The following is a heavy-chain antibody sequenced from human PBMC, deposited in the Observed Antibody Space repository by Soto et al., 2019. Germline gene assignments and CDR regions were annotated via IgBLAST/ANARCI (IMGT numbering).Heavy chain of an antibody. J-gene: IGHJ4*02. D-gene: IGHD5-18*01. CDR1: GGSISGYY. V-gene: IGHV4-59*01. CDR3: ARDNGYSYGYTLDH. Sequence: SETLSLTCTVSGGSISGYYWSWIPQPPGKGLEWIGYIYYSGSTNYNPSLKSRVTISVDTSKNQFSLKPSSVTAADTAVYYCARDNGYSYGYTLDHWGQGTLVTVS. CDR2: IYYSGST.